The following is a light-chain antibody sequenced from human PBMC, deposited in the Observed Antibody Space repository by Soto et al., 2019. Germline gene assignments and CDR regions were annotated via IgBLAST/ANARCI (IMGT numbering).Light chain of an antibody. CDR2: DAS. V-gene: IGKV1-5*01. Sequence: RLTQSPSSLSASVGGTVTISCRASQDIYTYLAWYQQKPGKAPTLLIFDASSLHHGVPPRFAGSGSGSEFTLTINRLQADDFATYYCQHYTLYSAPFGQGTRV. CDR1: QDIYTY. J-gene: IGKJ5*01. CDR3: QHYTLYSAP.